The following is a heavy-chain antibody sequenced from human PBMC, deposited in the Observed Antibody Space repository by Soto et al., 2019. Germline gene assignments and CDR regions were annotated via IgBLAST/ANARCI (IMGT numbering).Heavy chain of an antibody. Sequence: SETLSLTCAVSGSSIGSSYYWGWIRQPPGKGLEWIGTIHHGGSSFYNPSLKSRVTMSVDTSKNQFSLKLRSVTAADTAVYYCARTRITGTFGYWSQGTLVTVSS. CDR3: ARTRITGTFGY. CDR1: GSSIGSSYY. D-gene: IGHD1-7*01. CDR2: IHHGGSS. J-gene: IGHJ4*02. V-gene: IGHV4-38-2*01.